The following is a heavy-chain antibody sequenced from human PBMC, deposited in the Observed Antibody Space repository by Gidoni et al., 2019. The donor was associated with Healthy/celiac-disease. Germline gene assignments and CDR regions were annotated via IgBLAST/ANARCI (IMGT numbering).Heavy chain of an antibody. J-gene: IGHJ4*02. CDR3: ARDNSRITMVRGVITPYFDY. Sequence: QVQLVESGGGVVQPGRSLRLPCAAPGFTFRGYAMHWVRQAPGKGLEWVAVISYDGSNKYYADSVKGRFTISRDNSKNTLYLQMNSLRAEDTAVYYCARDNSRITMVRGVITPYFDYWGQGTLVTVSS. CDR1: GFTFRGYA. CDR2: ISYDGSNK. V-gene: IGHV3-30-3*01. D-gene: IGHD3-10*01.